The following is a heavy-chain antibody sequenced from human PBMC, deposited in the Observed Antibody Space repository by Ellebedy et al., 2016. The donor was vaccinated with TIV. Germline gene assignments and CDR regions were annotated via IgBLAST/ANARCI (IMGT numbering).Heavy chain of an antibody. CDR2: IKNKANSYAT. J-gene: IGHJ6*02. Sequence: PGGSLRLSCAASGFTFSDSAIHWVRQASGKGLEWVGRIKNKANSYATAYAASVEGRFIISRDDSKSTAYLQMHSLRIEDTAVYYCSKRGETVATIIGLDVWGQGTTVTVSS. D-gene: IGHD5-12*01. CDR1: GFTFSDSA. V-gene: IGHV3-73*01. CDR3: SKRGETVATIIGLDV.